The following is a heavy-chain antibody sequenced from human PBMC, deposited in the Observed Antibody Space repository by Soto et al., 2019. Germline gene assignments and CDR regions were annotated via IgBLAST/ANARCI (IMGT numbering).Heavy chain of an antibody. J-gene: IGHJ3*02. CDR1: GFTFNHYW. V-gene: IGHV3-74*01. Sequence: GGSLRLSCAASGFTFNHYWMHWVRQPPGKGLVWVSRLQSDGSSPDYADSVKGRFTISRDNAKNTVYLQMNSLRAEDTAVYYCAKDGDLGIPYDSSGYKLFDAFDIWGQGTMVTVSS. D-gene: IGHD3-22*01. CDR2: LQSDGSSP. CDR3: AKDGDLGIPYDSSGYKLFDAFDI.